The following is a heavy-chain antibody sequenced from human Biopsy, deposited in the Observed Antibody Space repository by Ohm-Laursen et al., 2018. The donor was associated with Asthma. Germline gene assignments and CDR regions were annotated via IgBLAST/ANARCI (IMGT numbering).Heavy chain of an antibody. J-gene: IGHJ1*01. CDR2: IKHDGSEK. Sequence: SLRLYCAATGFTFGDYWMSWVRQVPGKGLEWVANIKHDGSEKNRVDSLKGRFTISRDNAKNSLYLQMNSLRAEDTAVYYCARTFHFWSPYHAEHYQLWGQGTLVTVSS. V-gene: IGHV3-7*01. CDR3: ARTFHFWSPYHAEHYQL. CDR1: GFTFGDYW. D-gene: IGHD3-3*02.